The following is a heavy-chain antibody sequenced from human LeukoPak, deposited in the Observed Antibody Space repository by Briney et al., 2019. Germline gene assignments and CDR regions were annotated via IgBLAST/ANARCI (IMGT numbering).Heavy chain of an antibody. J-gene: IGHJ5*02. CDR3: ARAQGHSWLDP. Sequence: SETLSLTCTVSGGSISSSSYYWGWIRQPPGKGLEWIGSIYYSGSTYYNPSLKSRVTISVDTSKNQFSLKLSSVTAADTAVYYCARAQGHSWLDPWGQGTLVTVSS. CDR2: IYYSGST. V-gene: IGHV4-39*07. CDR1: GGSISSSSYY.